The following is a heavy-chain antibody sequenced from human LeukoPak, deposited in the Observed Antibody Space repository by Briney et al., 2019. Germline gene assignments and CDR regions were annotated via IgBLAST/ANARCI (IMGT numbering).Heavy chain of an antibody. CDR1: GFTFSNYA. V-gene: IGHV3-74*01. CDR2: INSDGSST. D-gene: IGHD6-13*01. J-gene: IGHJ4*02. CDR3: IGGPYSIDY. Sequence: GGSLRLSCAASGFTFSNYAMSWVRQAPGKGLVWVSRINSDGSSTSYADSVKGRVTISRDNAKNTLYLQMNSLRAEDTAVYYCIGGPYSIDYWGQGTLVTVSS.